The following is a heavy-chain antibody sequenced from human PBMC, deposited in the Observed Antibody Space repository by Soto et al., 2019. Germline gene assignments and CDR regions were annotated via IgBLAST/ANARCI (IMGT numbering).Heavy chain of an antibody. V-gene: IGHV3-7*01. CDR3: ASGIPADQGRGDRK. Sequence: EAQLEESGGGLVQSGGSLRLSCATSGFTFSSYWMTWVRQAPGKGLEWVAIIKKDGSEKYDVDSVRGRFTISRDNAKNSLYLQMDSLGVEDTAVYYCASGIPADQGRGDRKWGQGTLVTVS. D-gene: IGHD2-2*01. CDR1: GFTFSSYW. J-gene: IGHJ4*02. CDR2: IKKDGSEK.